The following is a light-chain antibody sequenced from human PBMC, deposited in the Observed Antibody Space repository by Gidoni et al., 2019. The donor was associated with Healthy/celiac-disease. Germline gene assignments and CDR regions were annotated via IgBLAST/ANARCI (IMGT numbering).Light chain of an antibody. J-gene: IGLJ2*01. CDR2: LNSDGSH. CDR3: QTWGTGIRV. V-gene: IGLV4-69*01. CDR1: SGHSSYA. Sequence: QLVLTQSPSASASLGASVKLTCTLRSGHSSYAIAWHQQQPEKDPRYLMKLNSDGSHSKGDGIPDRFSGSSSGAERYLTISSLQSEDEADYYCQTWGTGIRVFGGGTKLTVL.